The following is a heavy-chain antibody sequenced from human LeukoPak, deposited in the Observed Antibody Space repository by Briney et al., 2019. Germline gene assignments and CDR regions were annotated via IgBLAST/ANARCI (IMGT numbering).Heavy chain of an antibody. J-gene: IGHJ1*01. CDR1: GFIFSSYG. V-gene: IGHV3-30*03. CDR3: ATSSWVDSSGYQFFQH. CDR2: ISYDGSDK. D-gene: IGHD3-22*01. Sequence: GRSLRLSCAASGFIFSSYGMHWVRQAPGKGLEWVAVISYDGSDKYYADPVKGRFTISRDNSKNTLYLQMNSLRAEDTAVYYCATSSWVDSSGYQFFQHWGQGTLVTVSS.